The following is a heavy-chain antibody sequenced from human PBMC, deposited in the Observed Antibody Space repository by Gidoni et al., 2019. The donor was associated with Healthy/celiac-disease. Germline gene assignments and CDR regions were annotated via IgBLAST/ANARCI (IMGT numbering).Heavy chain of an antibody. J-gene: IGHJ2*01. CDR3: AREKEYWYFDL. Sequence: LVQPGGSLRLSCAASGFTFSSYLMSWVRQAPGKGLEWVANIKQDGSEKYYVDSVKGRFTISRDNAKNSLYLKMNSLRAEDTAVYYCAREKEYWYFDLWGRGTLVTVSS. V-gene: IGHV3-7*01. CDR2: IKQDGSEK. CDR1: GFTFSSYL.